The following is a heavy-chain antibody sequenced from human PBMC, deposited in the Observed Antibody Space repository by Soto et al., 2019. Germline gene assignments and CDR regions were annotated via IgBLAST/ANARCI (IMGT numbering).Heavy chain of an antibody. Sequence: QVQLVESGGGVVQPGRSLRLSCAASGFTFSSYGMYWVRQAPGKGLEWVARISYDGSNQFYGDSVKGRFTISRDNSKNTLYLQMNSLRSEGTAVYYCAKDTGADYWGQGTLVTVSS. CDR3: AKDTGADY. V-gene: IGHV3-30*18. J-gene: IGHJ4*02. D-gene: IGHD3-10*01. CDR1: GFTFSSYG. CDR2: ISYDGSNQ.